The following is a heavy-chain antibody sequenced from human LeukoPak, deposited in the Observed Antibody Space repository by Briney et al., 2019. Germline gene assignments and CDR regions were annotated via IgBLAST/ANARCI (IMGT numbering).Heavy chain of an antibody. CDR3: ARAEGSTIFGVVTNLYYFDY. J-gene: IGHJ4*02. V-gene: IGHV1-2*06. CDR1: GYTFTGYY. D-gene: IGHD3-3*01. CDR2: INPNSGGT. Sequence: ASVRVSCKASGYTFTGYYMHWVRQAPGQGLEWMGRINPNSGGTNYAQKFQGRVTMTRDTSITTAYMELSRLRSDDTAVYYCARAEGSTIFGVVTNLYYFDYWGQGTLVIVSS.